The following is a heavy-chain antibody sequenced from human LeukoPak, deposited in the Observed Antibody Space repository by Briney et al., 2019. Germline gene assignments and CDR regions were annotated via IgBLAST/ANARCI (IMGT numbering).Heavy chain of an antibody. CDR1: GGSCRGYY. CDR3: ARVSMTVIGPPYFDY. Sequence: SETLSLTGAGYGGSCRGYYWSWIRQPPGKGLEWIGEINHSGSTNYNPSLKSRVTISVDTSKNQFSLKLSSVTAADTAVYYCARVSMTVIGPPYFDYWGQGTLVTVSS. D-gene: IGHD4-17*01. J-gene: IGHJ4*02. CDR2: INHSGST. V-gene: IGHV4-34*01.